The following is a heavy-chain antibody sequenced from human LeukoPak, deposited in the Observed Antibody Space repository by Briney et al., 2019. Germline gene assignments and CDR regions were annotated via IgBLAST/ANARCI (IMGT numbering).Heavy chain of an antibody. V-gene: IGHV4-59*12. CDR3: ARDQYDFWRGHDAFDI. D-gene: IGHD3-3*01. CDR2: IYYSGST. J-gene: IGHJ3*02. CDR1: GGSISSYY. Sequence: SETLSLTCTVSGGSISSYYWSWIRQPPGKGLEWIGYIYYSGSTNYNPSLKSRVTISVDRSKNQFSLKLSSVTAADTAVYYCARDQYDFWRGHDAFDIWGQGTMVTVSS.